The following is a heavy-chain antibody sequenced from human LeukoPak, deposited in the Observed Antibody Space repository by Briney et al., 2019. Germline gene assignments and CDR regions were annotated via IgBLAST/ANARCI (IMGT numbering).Heavy chain of an antibody. Sequence: SETLSLTCTVSGGSISSSTYYWGWIRQPPGKGLEWIGSMYYSGNIYYNPSLKSRVTISVDTSKNQLSLKLSSVTAADTAVYFCARARNYYDSSDYYEGDAFDIWGQGTMVTVSS. D-gene: IGHD3-22*01. CDR3: ARARNYYDSSDYYEGDAFDI. V-gene: IGHV4-39*07. CDR1: GGSISSSTYY. CDR2: MYYSGNI. J-gene: IGHJ3*02.